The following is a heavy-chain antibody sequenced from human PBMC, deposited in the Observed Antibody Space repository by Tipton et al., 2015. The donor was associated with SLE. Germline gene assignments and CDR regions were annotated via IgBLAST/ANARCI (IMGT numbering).Heavy chain of an antibody. CDR1: GGSITGHY. J-gene: IGHJ1*01. CDR2: IYPSGRT. CDR3: AQKGHGETYELFTEYLRH. V-gene: IGHV4-4*08. D-gene: IGHD2-2*01. Sequence: TLSLTCTVSGGSITGHYRGWIRQTPGKGPEWMGHIYPSGRTYFHPSLKSRASISADASKNHFSLQLNSVTGADAAVYYCAQKGHGETYELFTEYLRHWGQGSLVTVSS.